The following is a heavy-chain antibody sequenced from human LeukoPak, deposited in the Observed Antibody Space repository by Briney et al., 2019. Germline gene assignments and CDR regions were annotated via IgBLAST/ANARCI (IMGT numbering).Heavy chain of an antibody. J-gene: IGHJ4*02. V-gene: IGHV3-23*01. CDR3: ASPDSSGPEDY. CDR1: GFTFSSYA. Sequence: PGGSLRLSCEASGFTFSSYAMSWVRQAPGKGLEWVSAISGSGGSTYYADSVKGRFTISRDNAKNSLYLQMNSLRAEDTAVYYCASPDSSGPEDYWGQGTLVTVSS. CDR2: ISGSGGST. D-gene: IGHD3-22*01.